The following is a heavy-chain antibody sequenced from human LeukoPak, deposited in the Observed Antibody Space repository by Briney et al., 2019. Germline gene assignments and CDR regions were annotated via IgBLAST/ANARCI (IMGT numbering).Heavy chain of an antibody. CDR2: MNPNSGNT. Sequence: VASVKVSCKTSGYTFTSYDINWVRQATGQGLEWMGWMNPNSGNTGYAQKFQGRVTMTRNTSISTAYMDLNSLTSEDTAMYYCAIGKLASRRGSWFDPWGQGTLVTVSS. CDR3: AIGKLASRRGSWFDP. CDR1: GYTFTSYD. V-gene: IGHV1-8*02. D-gene: IGHD6-6*01. J-gene: IGHJ5*02.